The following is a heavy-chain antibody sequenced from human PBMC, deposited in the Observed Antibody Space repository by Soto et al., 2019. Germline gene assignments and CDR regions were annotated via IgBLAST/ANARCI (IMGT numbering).Heavy chain of an antibody. V-gene: IGHV3-23*01. CDR3: ATPWILLKRPDS. CDR1: GFTFSSYA. J-gene: IGHJ4*02. D-gene: IGHD5-18*01. Sequence: PGGSLRLSCAASGFTFSSYAMSWVRQAPGKGLEWVSTITGSGGSTYYADSVKGRFTISRDNSKNTLSLEMNSLRVEDTAVYYCATPWILLKRPDSWGQGTLVTVSS. CDR2: ITGSGGST.